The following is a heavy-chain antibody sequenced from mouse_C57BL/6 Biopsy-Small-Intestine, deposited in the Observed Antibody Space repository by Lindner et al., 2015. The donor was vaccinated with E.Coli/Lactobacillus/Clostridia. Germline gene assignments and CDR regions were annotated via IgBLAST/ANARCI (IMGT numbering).Heavy chain of an antibody. CDR3: ARGGGNGFTY. V-gene: IGHV1-82*01. CDR1: DYTFSSSW. D-gene: IGHD1-1*02. J-gene: IGHJ3*01. CDR2: IYPGDGDA. Sequence: VQLQESGPELVKPGASVKISCKASDYTFSSSWMNWVKQGPGKGLEWIGRIYPGDGDALCNGKFKGKATLTADISSSTASIQLSSLTSEDSAVYFCARGGGNGFTYWGQGTLVTVSA.